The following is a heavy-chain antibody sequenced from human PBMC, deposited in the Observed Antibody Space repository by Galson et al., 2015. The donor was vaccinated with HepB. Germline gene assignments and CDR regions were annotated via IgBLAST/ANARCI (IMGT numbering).Heavy chain of an antibody. Sequence: SVKVSCKASGYIFTSYDINWVRQATGQGLEWMGWTSPNSGNAGYAQKFQGRVTMTRDISTSTAYMELSSLRFDDTAVYYCARVSAWSHFDFWGQGTLVTVPP. J-gene: IGHJ4*02. CDR3: ARVSAWSHFDF. CDR1: GYIFTSYD. D-gene: IGHD6-19*01. CDR2: TSPNSGNA. V-gene: IGHV1-8*01.